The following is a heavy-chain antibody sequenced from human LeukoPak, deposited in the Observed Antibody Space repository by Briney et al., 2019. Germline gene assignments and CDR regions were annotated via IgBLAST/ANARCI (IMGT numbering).Heavy chain of an antibody. V-gene: IGHV1-18*01. J-gene: IGHJ5*02. CDR1: GYTFTSYG. CDR2: ISAYNGNT. CDR3: SRGYSYGSNNWFDP. Sequence: AASVKVSCKASGYTFTSYGISWVRQAPGQGLEWMGWISAYNGNTNYAQKLQGRVTMTTDTSTSTAYMELRSLRSDDTAVYYCSRGYSYGSNNWFDPWGRGTLVTVSS. D-gene: IGHD5-18*01.